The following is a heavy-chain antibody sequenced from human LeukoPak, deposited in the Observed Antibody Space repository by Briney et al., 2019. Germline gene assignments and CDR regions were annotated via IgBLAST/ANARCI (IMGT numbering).Heavy chain of an antibody. J-gene: IGHJ5*02. CDR2: ISAYNGNT. CDR3: ARDGYYCRGGSCYNWFDP. CDR1: GYTFTSYG. D-gene: IGHD2-15*01. V-gene: IGHV1-18*01. Sequence: ASVKVSCKASGYTFTSYGISWVRQAPGQGLEWMGWISAYNGNTNYAQKLQGRVTMTTDTSTSTAYMELRSLRSDDTAVYYCARDGYYCRGGSCYNWFDPWGQGTLVTVSS.